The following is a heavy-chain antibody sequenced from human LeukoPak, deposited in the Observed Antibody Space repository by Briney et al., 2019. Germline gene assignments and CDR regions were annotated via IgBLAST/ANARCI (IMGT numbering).Heavy chain of an antibody. CDR1: GFTVSSNY. J-gene: IGHJ4*02. CDR2: IYSGGST. D-gene: IGHD3-9*01. V-gene: IGHV3-53*01. Sequence: PGGSLRLACAASGFTVSSNYMSWVRQAPGKGLEWVSVIYSGGSTYYADSVKGRFTISRDNSKNTLYLQMNSLRAEDTAVYYCARGNYDILTGYFYYFDYWGQGTLVTVSS. CDR3: ARGNYDILTGYFYYFDY.